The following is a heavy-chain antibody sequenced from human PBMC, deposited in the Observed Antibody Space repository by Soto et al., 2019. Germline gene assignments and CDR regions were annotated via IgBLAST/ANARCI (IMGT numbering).Heavy chain of an antibody. D-gene: IGHD3-10*01. V-gene: IGHV2-5*02. CDR3: AHSITMVRGVIIGWFDP. J-gene: IGHJ5*02. CDR2: IYWDDDK. CDR1: EFSLSTSGVG. Sequence: SGPTLVNPTQPLTLTCTFSEFSLSTSGVGVGWIRQPPGKALEWLALIYWDDDKRYSPSLKSRLTITKDTSKNQVVLTMTNMDPVDTATYYCAHSITMVRGVIIGWFDPWGQGTLVTVSS.